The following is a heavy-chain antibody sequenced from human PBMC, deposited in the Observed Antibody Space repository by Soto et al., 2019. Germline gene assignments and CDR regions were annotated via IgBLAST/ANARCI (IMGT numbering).Heavy chain of an antibody. V-gene: IGHV4-30-4*01. CDR2: IYYSGST. D-gene: IGHD4-17*01. CDR3: ARDCAVTTCHYYYGMDV. CDR1: GGSISSGDYY. Sequence: SETLSLTCTVSGGSISSGDYYWSWIRQPPGKGLEWIGYIYYSGSTYYNPSLKSRVTISVDTSKNQFSLKLSSVTAADTAVYYCARDCAVTTCHYYYGMDVWGQGTTVTVSS. J-gene: IGHJ6*02.